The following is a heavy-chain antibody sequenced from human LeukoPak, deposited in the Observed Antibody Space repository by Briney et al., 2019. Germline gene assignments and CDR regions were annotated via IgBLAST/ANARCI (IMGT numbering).Heavy chain of an antibody. CDR3: GRDPNGDYVGAFEF. CDR2: IGGSGSNP. Sequence: GGSLRLSCVASGFTFSTFSMTWVRQAPGKGLEWVSSIGGSGSNPNYADSVRGRFTPSRDNSKNTLYLPMNRLTAEDTAVYYCGRDPNGDYVGAFEFWGQGTLVSVS. CDR1: GFTFSTFS. J-gene: IGHJ3*01. V-gene: IGHV3-23*01. D-gene: IGHD4-17*01.